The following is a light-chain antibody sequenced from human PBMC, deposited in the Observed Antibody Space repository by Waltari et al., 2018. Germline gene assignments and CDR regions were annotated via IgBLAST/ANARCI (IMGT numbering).Light chain of an antibody. CDR1: SSDVCSYNR. Sequence: QSALTQPPSVSGSPGQSVTISCTGTSSDVCSYNRVSWYQQPPDTPHQLIIYEVSVRPSGVPDRFSGSKSANTAFLTISGLQAEDEADYFCSSYTSSSTWVFGTGTKVTVL. CDR2: EVS. V-gene: IGLV2-18*02. CDR3: SSYTSSSTWV. J-gene: IGLJ1*01.